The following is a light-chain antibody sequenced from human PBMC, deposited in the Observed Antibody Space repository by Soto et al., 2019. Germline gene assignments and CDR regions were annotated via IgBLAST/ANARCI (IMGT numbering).Light chain of an antibody. V-gene: IGLV1-40*01. Sequence: QAVVTQPPSVSGAPGQRVTISCTGSSSNIGGGYDVHWYQQFPGTAPKLLIYGNSNRPSGVPERFSGSKSGTSASLAITGLQAEDDAVYYCQSFDSSLSVVFGGGTKVTVL. CDR1: SSNIGGGYD. CDR2: GNS. CDR3: QSFDSSLSVV. J-gene: IGLJ2*01.